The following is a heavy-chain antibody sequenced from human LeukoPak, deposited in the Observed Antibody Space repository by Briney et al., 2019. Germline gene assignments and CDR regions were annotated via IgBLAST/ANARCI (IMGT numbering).Heavy chain of an antibody. CDR2: ITGDGGST. CDR1: GFTFDDYA. CDR3: ARTGNFDY. D-gene: IGHD1-14*01. Sequence: GGSLRLSCAASGFTFDDYAMHWVRQAPGKGLEWVSLITGDGGSTYYADSVKGRFTIPRDNSKNSLYLQMNSLRSEDTALYYCARTGNFDYWGQGTPVTVSS. V-gene: IGHV3-43*02. J-gene: IGHJ4*02.